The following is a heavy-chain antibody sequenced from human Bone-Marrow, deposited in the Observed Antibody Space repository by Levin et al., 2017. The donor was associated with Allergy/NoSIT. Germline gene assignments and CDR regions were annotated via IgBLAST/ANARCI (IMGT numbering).Heavy chain of an antibody. CDR2: INSDGSST. CDR1: GFTFSSYW. J-gene: IGHJ3*02. Sequence: SGGSLRLSCAASGFTFSSYWMHWVRQAPGKGLVWVSRINSDGSSTSYADSVKGRFTISRDNAKNTLYLQMNSLRAEDTAVYYCARDPPLTTVTTSDAFDIWGQGTMVTVSS. D-gene: IGHD4-17*01. CDR3: ARDPPLTTVTTSDAFDI. V-gene: IGHV3-74*01.